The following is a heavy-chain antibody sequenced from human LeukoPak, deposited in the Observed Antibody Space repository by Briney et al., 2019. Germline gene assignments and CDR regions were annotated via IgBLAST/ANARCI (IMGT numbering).Heavy chain of an antibody. Sequence: SETLSLTCSGSNYSISNSLYWGWLRQPPGKGLEWIGSIYRSGSTFYNPSLKSRVTMSVDTSKNQFSLKLSSVTAADTAVYYCARGITMVRGSQAWFDPWGQGTLVTVSS. CDR1: NYSISNSLY. CDR2: IYRSGST. CDR3: ARGITMVRGSQAWFDP. J-gene: IGHJ5*02. D-gene: IGHD3-10*01. V-gene: IGHV4-38-2*02.